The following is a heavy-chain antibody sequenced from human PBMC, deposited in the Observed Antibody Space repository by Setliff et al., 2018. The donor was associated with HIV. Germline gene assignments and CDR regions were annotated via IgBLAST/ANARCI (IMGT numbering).Heavy chain of an antibody. J-gene: IGHJ3*02. CDR2: ISSSGST. CDR3: ARGSSGSDRTEYDDAFDI. V-gene: IGHV4-61*02. CDR1: GESISSGRYY. D-gene: IGHD3-22*01. Sequence: SETLSLTCAFYGESISSGRYYWNWIRQPAGKGLEWIGRISSSGSTNYNPSLKSRVTMSLDTSKNQFSLKMSSVTAADTAIYYCARGSSGSDRTEYDDAFDIWGQGTVVTVSS.